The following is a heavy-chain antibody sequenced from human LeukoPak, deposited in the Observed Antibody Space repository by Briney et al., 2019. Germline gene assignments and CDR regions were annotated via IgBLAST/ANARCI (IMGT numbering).Heavy chain of an antibody. Sequence: APVKVSCKASGYTFTTYGISWVRQAPGQGLEWMGWISGYNGNTNNAQQLQDRVTMTTDTSTSTAYMELRSLRSDDSAVFYCARDTGSSFDYWGQGTLVTVSS. CDR2: ISGYNGNT. CDR3: ARDTGSSFDY. CDR1: GYTFTTYG. V-gene: IGHV1-18*01. J-gene: IGHJ4*02. D-gene: IGHD1-26*01.